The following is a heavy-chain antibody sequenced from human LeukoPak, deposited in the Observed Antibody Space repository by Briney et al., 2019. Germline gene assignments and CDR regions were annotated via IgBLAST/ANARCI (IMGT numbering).Heavy chain of an antibody. CDR2: ISAYNGNT. D-gene: IGHD3-9*01. J-gene: IGHJ6*04. V-gene: IGHV1-18*04. CDR1: GYTFTSYG. CDR3: ARDKSYYDILTGYYYYGTDV. Sequence: GASVKVSCKASGYTFTSYGISWVRQAPGQGLEWMGWISAYNGNTNYAQKLQGRVTMTTDTSTSTAYMELRSLRSDDTAVYYCARDKSYYDILTGYYYYGTDVWGKGTTVTVSS.